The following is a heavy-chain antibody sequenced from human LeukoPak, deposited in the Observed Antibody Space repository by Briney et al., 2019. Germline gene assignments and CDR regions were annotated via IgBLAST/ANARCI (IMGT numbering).Heavy chain of an antibody. D-gene: IGHD3-10*01. CDR2: IWYDGSNK. V-gene: IGHV3-33*01. Sequence: GRSLRLSCAASGFTFSSYGMHWVRQAPGKGLEWVAVIWYDGSNKYYADSVKGRFTISRDNSKNTLYLQVNSLRAEDTAVYYCARDKLGRGVITATIDYWGQGTLVTVSS. J-gene: IGHJ4*02. CDR1: GFTFSSYG. CDR3: ARDKLGRGVITATIDY.